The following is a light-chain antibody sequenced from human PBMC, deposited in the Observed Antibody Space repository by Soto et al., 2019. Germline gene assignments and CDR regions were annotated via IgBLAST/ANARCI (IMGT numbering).Light chain of an antibody. CDR2: GAS. CDR3: QQYDSSPPWT. V-gene: IGKV3-20*01. J-gene: IGKJ1*01. Sequence: EIVLTQSPGTLSFSPGERATLSCRASQSVSSTSLAWYQQKPGQAPRLLIYGASNRATGIPDRFSGSGSGTDFTLTISRLEPEDFAVYYCQQYDSSPPWTFGQGNKVEIK. CDR1: QSVSSTS.